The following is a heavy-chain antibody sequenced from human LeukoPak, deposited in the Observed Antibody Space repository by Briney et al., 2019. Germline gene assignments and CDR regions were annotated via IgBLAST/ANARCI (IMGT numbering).Heavy chain of an antibody. Sequence: GASVKVSCKASGYTFTSYGICCVRQAPGQGLEWMGWISAYNGNTNYAQKLQGRVTMTTDTSTSTAYMEPRSLRSDDTAVYYCARLGEGSVAGTWRSYYYYGMDVWGQGTTVTVSS. D-gene: IGHD6-19*01. CDR2: ISAYNGNT. CDR1: GYTFTSYG. J-gene: IGHJ6*02. V-gene: IGHV1-18*01. CDR3: ARLGEGSVAGTWRSYYYYGMDV.